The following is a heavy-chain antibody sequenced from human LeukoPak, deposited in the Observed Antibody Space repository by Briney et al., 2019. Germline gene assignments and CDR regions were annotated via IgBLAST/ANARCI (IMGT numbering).Heavy chain of an antibody. J-gene: IGHJ4*02. Sequence: GGSLRFSCAASGFTFSSYSMNWVRQAPGKGLEWVSYISSSSSTIYYADSVKGRFTISRDNAKNSLYLQMNSLRAEDTAVYYCARDGITIFGVVTDWGQGTLVTVSS. D-gene: IGHD3-3*01. CDR2: ISSSSSTI. V-gene: IGHV3-48*01. CDR3: ARDGITIFGVVTD. CDR1: GFTFSSYS.